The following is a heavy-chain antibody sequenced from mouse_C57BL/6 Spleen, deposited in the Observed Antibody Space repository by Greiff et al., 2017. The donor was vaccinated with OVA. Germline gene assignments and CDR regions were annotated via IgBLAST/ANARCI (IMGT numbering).Heavy chain of an antibody. CDR2: INPYNGGT. J-gene: IGHJ1*03. D-gene: IGHD2-1*01. CDR1: GYTFTDYY. CDR3: AREVYGNWYFDV. V-gene: IGHV1-19*01. Sequence: EVKLVESGPVLVKPGASVKMSCKASGYTFTDYYMNWVKQSHGKSLEWIGVINPYNGGTSYNQKFKGKATLTVDKSSSTAYMELNSLTSEDSAVYDCAREVYGNWYFDVWGTGTTVTVSS.